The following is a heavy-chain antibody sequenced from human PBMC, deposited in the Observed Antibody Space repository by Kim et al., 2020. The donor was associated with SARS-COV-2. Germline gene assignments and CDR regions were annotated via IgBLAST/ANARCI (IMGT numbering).Heavy chain of an antibody. Sequence: GGSLRLSCTVSGFIVRTNYMSWVRQAPGRGLEWVSLVYGDGPTYYADSVKGRFTISRDSSKNTLYLQMISLRAEDTAVYYCASDPGEPNGMDVWGQGTT. CDR3: ASDPGEPNGMDV. CDR2: VYGDGPT. CDR1: GFIVRTNY. V-gene: IGHV3-66*01. D-gene: IGHD2-8*01. J-gene: IGHJ6*02.